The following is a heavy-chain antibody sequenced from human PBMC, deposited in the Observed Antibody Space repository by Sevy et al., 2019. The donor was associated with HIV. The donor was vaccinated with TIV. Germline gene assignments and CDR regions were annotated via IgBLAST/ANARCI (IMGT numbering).Heavy chain of an antibody. CDR1: GFTFNNYW. D-gene: IGHD3-16*02. CDR3: ARDRGLSTPFDY. J-gene: IGHJ4*02. Sequence: GGSLRLSCAASGFTFNNYWIHWVRQAPGKGLVWVSRITNDGSSTGYAGSVEGRFTRSRDNAKNTVYLQMDSLRAEDTAMYYCARDRGLSTPFDYWGQGALVTVS. V-gene: IGHV3-74*01. CDR2: ITNDGSST.